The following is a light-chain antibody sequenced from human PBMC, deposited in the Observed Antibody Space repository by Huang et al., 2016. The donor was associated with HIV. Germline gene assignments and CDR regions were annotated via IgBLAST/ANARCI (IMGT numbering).Light chain of an antibody. CDR2: WAS. J-gene: IGKJ5*01. Sequence: DIVMTQSPDSLAVSLGERATINCKSSQSLLYRSNNKNYLAWYQKKPGQPPKLLIYWASTRESGVPDRFSGSGSGTDFTLTISSLQAEDVAVYHCQQFYSTPITFGQGTRLEMK. CDR3: QQFYSTPIT. CDR1: QSLLYRSNNKNY. V-gene: IGKV4-1*01.